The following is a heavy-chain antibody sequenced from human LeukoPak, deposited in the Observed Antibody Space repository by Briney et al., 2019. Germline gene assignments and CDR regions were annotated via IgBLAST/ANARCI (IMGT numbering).Heavy chain of an antibody. CDR2: INHSGST. CDR1: GGSFGGYY. CDR3: ARAAAGTNYCYYGMDV. J-gene: IGHJ6*02. Sequence: SETLSLTCAVYGGSFGGYYWSWIRQPPGKGLEWIGEINHSGSTNYNPSLKSRVTISVDTSKNQFSLKLSSVTAADTAVYYCARAAAGTNYCYYGMDVWGQGTTVTVSS. D-gene: IGHD6-13*01. V-gene: IGHV4-34*01.